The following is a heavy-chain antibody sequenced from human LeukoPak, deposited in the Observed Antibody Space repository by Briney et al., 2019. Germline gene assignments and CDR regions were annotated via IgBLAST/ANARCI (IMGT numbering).Heavy chain of an antibody. V-gene: IGHV1-2*02. CDR2: INPDGGVT. CDR1: GYSFTGYY. CDR3: ARGPNHYYYMDF. Sequence: ASMKVSCKASGYSFTGYYIHWVRQGPGQGLEWMGWINPDGGVTKSAQKFQGRVTMTRDKSINTVYMELSGLTSDDTALYYCARGPNHYYYMDFWGQGALVTVSS. J-gene: IGHJ4*02. D-gene: IGHD2/OR15-2a*01.